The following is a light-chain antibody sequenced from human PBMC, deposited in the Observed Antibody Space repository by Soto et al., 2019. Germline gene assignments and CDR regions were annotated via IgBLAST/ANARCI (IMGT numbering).Light chain of an antibody. CDR3: AAWDDSLSVV. V-gene: IGLV1-47*01. CDR2: RNN. J-gene: IGLJ2*01. CDR1: SSNIGSNY. Sequence: QSVLTQPPSASGTPGQRVTISCSGSSSNIGSNYVYWYQQLPGTAPKLRIYRNNQRPSGVPDRFSGSKSGTSASLAISGLRSEDEADYYCAAWDDSLSVVFGGGTKVPS.